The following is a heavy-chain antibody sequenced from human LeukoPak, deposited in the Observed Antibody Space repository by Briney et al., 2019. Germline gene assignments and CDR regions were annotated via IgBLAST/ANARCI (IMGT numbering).Heavy chain of an antibody. J-gene: IGHJ4*02. D-gene: IGHD3-10*01. CDR1: GFTFSSYA. CDR2: ISGSGGST. CDR3: AKGGGVFAYYFDY. V-gene: IGHV3-23*01. Sequence: GGSLRLSCAASGFTFSSYALTWVRQAPGKGLEWVSAISGSGGSTYYADSVKGRFTISRDNSKNTLYPQMNSLRAEDTAVYYCAKGGGVFAYYFDYWGQGTLVTVSS.